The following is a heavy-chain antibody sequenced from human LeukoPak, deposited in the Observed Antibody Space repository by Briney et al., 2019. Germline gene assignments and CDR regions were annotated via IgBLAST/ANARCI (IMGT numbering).Heavy chain of an antibody. CDR3: ARARAKKTRGYFDY. J-gene: IGHJ4*02. CDR1: RGSFSGYY. Sequence: SETLSLTCAVYRGSFSGYYWSWIRQPPGKGLEWIGEINHSGSTNYNPSLKSRVTISVDTSKNQFSLKLSSVTAADTAVYYCARARAKKTRGYFDYWGQGTLVTVSS. D-gene: IGHD3-10*01. V-gene: IGHV4-34*01. CDR2: INHSGST.